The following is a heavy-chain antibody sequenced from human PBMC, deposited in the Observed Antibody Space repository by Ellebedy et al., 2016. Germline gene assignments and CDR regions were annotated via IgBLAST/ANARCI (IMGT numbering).Heavy chain of an antibody. J-gene: IGHJ5*02. Sequence: ASVKVSCKASGYTFTRHAMHWVRQAPGQRLEWMGWINAGNVNTIYSQKFQGRVTITRDTSASTAYMALSSLRSEDTAVYYCARDGPDNEYGDYVSENWFDPWGQGTLVTVSS. CDR2: INAGNVNT. CDR1: GYTFTRHA. CDR3: ARDGPDNEYGDYVSENWFDP. V-gene: IGHV1-3*01. D-gene: IGHD4-17*01.